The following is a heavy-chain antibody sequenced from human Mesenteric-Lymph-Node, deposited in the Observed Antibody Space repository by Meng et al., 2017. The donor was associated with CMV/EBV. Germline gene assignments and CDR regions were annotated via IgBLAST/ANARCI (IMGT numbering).Heavy chain of an antibody. V-gene: IGHV3-30*02. J-gene: IGHJ4*02. CDR3: AKDKGSSGWYEFDY. D-gene: IGHD6-19*01. CDR2: IGFDGNHK. Sequence: GESLKISCAASGFTFSSYGMHWVRQAPGKGLQWVAFIGFDGNHKYYADSVKGRFTISRDNFKNTLYLQMNSLRAEDTALYYCAKDKGSSGWYEFDYWGQGTLVTSPQ. CDR1: GFTFSSYG.